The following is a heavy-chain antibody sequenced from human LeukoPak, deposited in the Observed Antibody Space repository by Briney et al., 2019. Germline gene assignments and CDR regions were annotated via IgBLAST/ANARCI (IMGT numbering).Heavy chain of an antibody. CDR2: ISSSSRYI. CDR3: ARDPYSSSWYRVGAFDI. Sequence: GGSLRLSCAASGFTSSSYSMNWVRQAPGKGLEWVSSISSSSRYIYYADSVKGRFTISRDNAKNSLYLQMNSLRVEDTAVYYCARDPYSSSWYRVGAFDIWGQGTMVTVSS. V-gene: IGHV3-21*01. J-gene: IGHJ3*02. D-gene: IGHD6-13*01. CDR1: GFTSSSYS.